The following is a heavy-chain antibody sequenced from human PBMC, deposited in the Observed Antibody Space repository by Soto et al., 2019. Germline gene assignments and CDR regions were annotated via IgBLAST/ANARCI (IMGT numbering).Heavy chain of an antibody. CDR1: GGSISSGGYY. D-gene: IGHD3-10*02. J-gene: IGHJ6*02. V-gene: IGHV4-31*03. CDR2: IYYSGST. CDR3: ASGLVRSGPNNGMDV. Sequence: SETLSLTCTVSGGSISSGGYYWSWIRQHPGKGLEWIGYIYYSGSTYYNPSLKSRVTISVDTSKNQFSLKLSSVTAADTAVYYCASGLVRSGPNNGMDVWGQGTTVTV.